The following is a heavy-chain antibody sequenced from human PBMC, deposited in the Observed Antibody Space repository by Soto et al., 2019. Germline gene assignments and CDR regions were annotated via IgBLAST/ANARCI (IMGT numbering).Heavy chain of an antibody. Sequence: SETLSLTCTVSDDSITSGAYYWGLIRQPPGKGLEWIGTIQYRGSTYYNPSLKSRVTMSLDTSKNQYSLRLSSVTAADTAVYFFAGMFWFGDLLFDEWGPGTLVTVSS. CDR2: IQYRGST. J-gene: IGHJ4*02. D-gene: IGHD3-10*01. CDR1: DDSITSGAYY. V-gene: IGHV4-39*01. CDR3: AGMFWFGDLLFDE.